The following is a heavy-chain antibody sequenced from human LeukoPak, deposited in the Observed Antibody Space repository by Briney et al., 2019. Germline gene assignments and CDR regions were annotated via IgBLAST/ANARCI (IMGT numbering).Heavy chain of an antibody. CDR2: MNPNSGNT. D-gene: IGHD4-11*01. J-gene: IGHJ3*02. CDR3: ARGMTTVIPDAFDI. V-gene: IGHV1-8*01. Sequence: ASVKVSCKASGYTFTSYDINWVRQATGQGLEWMGWMNPNSGNTGYAQKFQGRVTMTRNTSISTAYMELSSLRSEDTAVYYCARGMTTVIPDAFDIWGQGTMVTVSS. CDR1: GYTFTSYD.